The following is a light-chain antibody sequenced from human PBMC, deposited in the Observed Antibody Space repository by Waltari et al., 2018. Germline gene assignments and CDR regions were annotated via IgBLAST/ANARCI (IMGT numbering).Light chain of an antibody. J-gene: IGLJ1*01. CDR3: QVWDANTDPGV. CDR2: DDS. CDR1: KIESKS. Sequence: SYVLTQPPSVAVAPGETARVTCGGNKIESKSVHWYQQKPGQAPVLVIPDDSDRPSGVHERFSGSNSGDTATLTISRVEAGDEADYYCQVWDANTDPGVFGTGTEVTVL. V-gene: IGLV3-21*01.